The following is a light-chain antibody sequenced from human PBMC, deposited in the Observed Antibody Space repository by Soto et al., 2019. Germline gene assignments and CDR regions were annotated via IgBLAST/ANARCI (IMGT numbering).Light chain of an antibody. CDR2: AAS. V-gene: IGKV1-9*01. CDR1: QGISSY. Sequence: IQLTQSPSSLSASVRDRVTITCRASQGISSYLAWYQQKSGKAPKLLIYAASTLQSGVPARFSVSGSGTDVTLTISSLQPEDFATYYCQHYNSYPEAFGQGNKVDIK. J-gene: IGKJ1*01. CDR3: QHYNSYPEA.